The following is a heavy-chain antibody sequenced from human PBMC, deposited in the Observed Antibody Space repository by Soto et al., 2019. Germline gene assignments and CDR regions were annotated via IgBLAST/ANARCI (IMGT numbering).Heavy chain of an antibody. CDR3: ATESRDGFNSTFDS. Sequence: QVQLQESGPGLVKPSQTLSLTCTVSGGSISSGAYYWSWIRQHPGKGLEWIGYIYYSGSTSYNPSLKSRVTXXVXTXTNQFSLKLSSMTAADTAVYYCATESRDGFNSTFDSWGQGTLVTVS. CDR1: GGSISSGAYY. J-gene: IGHJ4*02. V-gene: IGHV4-31*03. D-gene: IGHD5-12*01. CDR2: IYYSGST.